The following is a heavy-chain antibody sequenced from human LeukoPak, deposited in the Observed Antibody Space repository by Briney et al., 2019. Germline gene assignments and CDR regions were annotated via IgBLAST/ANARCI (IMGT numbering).Heavy chain of an antibody. J-gene: IGHJ4*02. CDR2: IIPIFGTA. D-gene: IGHD3-22*01. Sequence: ASVKVSCKASGGTFSSYAISWVRQAPGQGLEWMGGIIPIFGTANYAQKFQGRVTITADESTSTAYMELSSLRSEDTAVYYCARLVYSSGRHFDYWGQGTLVTVSS. V-gene: IGHV1-69*13. CDR3: ARLVYSSGRHFDY. CDR1: GGTFSSYA.